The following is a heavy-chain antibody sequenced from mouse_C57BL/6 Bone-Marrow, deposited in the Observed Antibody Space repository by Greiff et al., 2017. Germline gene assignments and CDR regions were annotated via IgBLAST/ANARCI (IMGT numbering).Heavy chain of an antibody. CDR1: GYTFTSYW. J-gene: IGHJ3*01. V-gene: IGHV1-55*01. Sequence: QVQLKQPGAELVKPGASVKLSCKASGYTFTSYWITWVKQRPGQGLEWIGDIYPGSGSTNYNEKFKSKATLTVDTSSSTAYMQLSSLTSEDSAVYYCAPGVGGRFAYWGQGTLVTVSA. D-gene: IGHD1-1*01. CDR3: APGVGGRFAY. CDR2: IYPGSGST.